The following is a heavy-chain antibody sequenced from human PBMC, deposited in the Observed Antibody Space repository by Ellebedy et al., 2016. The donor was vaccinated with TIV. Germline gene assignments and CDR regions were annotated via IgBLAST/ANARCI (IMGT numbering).Heavy chain of an antibody. CDR1: GFTFSTYW. D-gene: IGHD4-23*01. CDR3: TKTAYYGGKGFYIDS. V-gene: IGHV3-74*01. J-gene: IGHJ4*02. CDR2: INTDGSTI. Sequence: GGSLRLXXAASGFTFSTYWMHWVRQDPDKGLQWVSRINTDGSTINYADSVKGRFTISRDNVKNTVVLQMSSLRAEDTAVYYCTKTAYYGGKGFYIDSWGQGILVTVSS.